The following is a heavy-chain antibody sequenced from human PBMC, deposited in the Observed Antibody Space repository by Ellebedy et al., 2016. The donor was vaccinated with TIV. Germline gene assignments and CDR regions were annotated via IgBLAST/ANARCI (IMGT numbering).Heavy chain of an antibody. CDR1: RFTFSSYA. D-gene: IGHD3-3*01. J-gene: IGHJ4*02. CDR3: AKDPQDYDFWSAFTPLFDY. Sequence: GGSLRLSXAASRFTFSSYAMSWVRQAPGKGLEWVSGISGSGGSTYYADSVKGRFTISRDNSKNTLYLQMNSLRAEDTAVYYCAKDPQDYDFWSAFTPLFDYWGQGTLVTVSS. CDR2: ISGSGGST. V-gene: IGHV3-23*01.